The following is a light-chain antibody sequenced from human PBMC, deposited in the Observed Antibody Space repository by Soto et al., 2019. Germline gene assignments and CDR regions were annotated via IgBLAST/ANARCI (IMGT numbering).Light chain of an antibody. CDR3: QHSSKCPKT. CDR2: AAS. Sequence: EIVMTQSPDTLSVSPGETATLSCRTSQSIGSNLAWYQQKPDQAPRLLISAASTMAAGLPARFSGSGSGTDSPPTIGILPSEDFAVYYCQHSSKCPKTFGQGTRVEIK. V-gene: IGKV3-15*01. J-gene: IGKJ5*01. CDR1: QSIGSN.